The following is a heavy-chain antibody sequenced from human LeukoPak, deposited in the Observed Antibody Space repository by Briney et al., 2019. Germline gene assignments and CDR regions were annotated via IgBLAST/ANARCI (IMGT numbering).Heavy chain of an antibody. J-gene: IGHJ4*02. Sequence: SETLSLTCTVSGGSISSSSYYWGWIRQPPGKELEWIGSIYYSGSTYYNPSLKSRVTISVDTSKNQFSLKLSSVTAADTAVYYCAGGPLMCFGYWGQGTLVTVSS. CDR1: GGSISSSSYY. CDR3: AGGPLMCFGY. D-gene: IGHD2-8*01. CDR2: IYYSGST. V-gene: IGHV4-39*01.